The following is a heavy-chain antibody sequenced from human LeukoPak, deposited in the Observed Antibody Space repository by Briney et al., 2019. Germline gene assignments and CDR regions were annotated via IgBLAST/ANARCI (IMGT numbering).Heavy chain of an antibody. D-gene: IGHD3-10*01. Sequence: PSETLSLTCTVSGGSISSYYWSWIRQPPGKGLEWIGYIYYSGSTNYNPALKSRGTISVDTSKNQFSLKLSSVTAADTAVYYCARDRMMVRGLSYYYYGMDVWGQGTTVTVSS. CDR3: ARDRMMVRGLSYYYYGMDV. J-gene: IGHJ6*02. CDR1: GGSISSYY. V-gene: IGHV4-59*01. CDR2: IYYSGST.